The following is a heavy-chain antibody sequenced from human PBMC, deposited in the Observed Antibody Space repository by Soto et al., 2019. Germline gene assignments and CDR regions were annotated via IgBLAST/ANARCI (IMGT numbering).Heavy chain of an antibody. V-gene: IGHV1-69*01. D-gene: IGHD1-26*01. CDR3: ARDVGGSYQYYFDY. J-gene: IGHJ4*02. CDR1: GGTFSSYA. CDR2: IIPIFGTA. Sequence: QVQLVQSGAEVKKPGSSVKVSCKASGGTFSSYAISWVRQAPGQGLEWMGGIIPIFGTANYEQKFQGRVTITADESTSTAYMELGSLISEDTAVYYCARDVGGSYQYYFDYWGQGTLVTVSA.